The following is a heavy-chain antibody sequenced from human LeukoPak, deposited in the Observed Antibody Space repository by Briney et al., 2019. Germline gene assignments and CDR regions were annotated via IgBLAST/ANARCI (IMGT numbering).Heavy chain of an antibody. CDR2: IIPIFGTA. CDR3: ARSHYGDYKFDY. D-gene: IGHD4-17*01. Sequence: GASVKVSCKASGGTFSSYAISWVRQAPGQGLEWMGGIIPIFGTANHAQKFQGRVTITADESTSTAYMELSSLRSEDTAVYYCARSHYGDYKFDYWGQGTLVTVSS. V-gene: IGHV1-69*13. J-gene: IGHJ4*02. CDR1: GGTFSSYA.